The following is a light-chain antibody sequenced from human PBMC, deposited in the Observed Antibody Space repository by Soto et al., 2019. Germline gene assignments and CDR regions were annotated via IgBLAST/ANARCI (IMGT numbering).Light chain of an antibody. V-gene: IGKV3-15*01. CDR1: QSVSSN. J-gene: IGKJ5*01. Sequence: EIVLTQSPATLSLSPGERATLSCRASQSVSSNLAWFQQKPGQAPRLLISDASTRATGIPARFSGSGSGTEFTLTVSSLQSEDFAVYYCQQYIKWPITFGQG. CDR2: DAS. CDR3: QQYIKWPIT.